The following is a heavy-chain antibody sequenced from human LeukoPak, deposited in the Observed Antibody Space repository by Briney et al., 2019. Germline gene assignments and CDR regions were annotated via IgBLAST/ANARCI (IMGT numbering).Heavy chain of an antibody. V-gene: IGHV1-2*02. CDR3: ASHFNYYDSSGYFSHFDY. J-gene: IGHJ4*02. Sequence: ASVKVSCKASGYTFTGYYMHWLRQAPGQGLEWMGWINPNSGGTNYAQKFQGRVTMTRDTSISTAYMELSRLRSDDTAVYYCASHFNYYDSSGYFSHFDYWGQGTLFTVSS. D-gene: IGHD3-22*01. CDR1: GYTFTGYY. CDR2: INPNSGGT.